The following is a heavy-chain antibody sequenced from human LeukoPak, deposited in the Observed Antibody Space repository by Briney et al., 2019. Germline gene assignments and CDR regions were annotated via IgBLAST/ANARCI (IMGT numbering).Heavy chain of an antibody. D-gene: IGHD3-22*01. J-gene: IGHJ4*02. CDR2: INPNSGGT. V-gene: IGHV1-2*02. Sequence: GESLKISCKGSGYTFTGYYMHWVRQAPGQGLEWMGWINPNSGGTNYAQKFQGRVTMTRDTSISTAYMELSRLRSDDTAVYYCARVGAYYYDSTNFDYWGQGTLVTVSS. CDR3: ARVGAYYYDSTNFDY. CDR1: GYTFTGYY.